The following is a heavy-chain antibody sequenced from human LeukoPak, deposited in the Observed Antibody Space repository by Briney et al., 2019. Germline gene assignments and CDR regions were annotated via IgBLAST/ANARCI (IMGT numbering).Heavy chain of an antibody. CDR3: AKTGPYYFEF. CDR1: AFTFSSSG. J-gene: IGHJ4*02. CDR2: ISGSGGST. V-gene: IGHV3-23*01. Sequence: GGSLRLSCAVSAFTFSSSGMTWVRQAPGKGLEWVSAISGSGGSTYYPDSVKGRFTISRDNSKNTLYLQMNSLRAEDTAVYYCAKTGPYYFEFWGQGTLVTVSS.